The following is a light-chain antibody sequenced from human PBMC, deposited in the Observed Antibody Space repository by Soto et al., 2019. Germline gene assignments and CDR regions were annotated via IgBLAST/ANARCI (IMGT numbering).Light chain of an antibody. V-gene: IGLV4-69*01. Sequence: QPVLTQSPSASASLGASVKLTCTLSSGHSSYAIAWHQQQPEKGPRYLMKLNSDGSHSKGDGIPDRFSGSSSGAERYLTISSLQSEDEADYYCQTWGTGIQGVFAGGTKLTVL. CDR2: LNSDGSH. J-gene: IGLJ3*02. CDR1: SGHSSYA. CDR3: QTWGTGIQGV.